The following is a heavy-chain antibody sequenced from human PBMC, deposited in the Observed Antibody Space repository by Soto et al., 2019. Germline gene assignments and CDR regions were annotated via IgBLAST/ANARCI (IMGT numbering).Heavy chain of an antibody. D-gene: IGHD3-3*01. Sequence: PTETPSLTFTVSGDSITYYYWSWIRQPPGRGLEWIGYIYYSGSIKYNPSLESRVTTSLDTSKNQFSLKLYSVTTADTAVYYCARHPVAIFGVVTGGMDVWGQGTTVTVSS. CDR3: ARHPVAIFGVVTGGMDV. CDR1: GDSITYYY. J-gene: IGHJ6*02. CDR2: IYYSGSI. V-gene: IGHV4-59*08.